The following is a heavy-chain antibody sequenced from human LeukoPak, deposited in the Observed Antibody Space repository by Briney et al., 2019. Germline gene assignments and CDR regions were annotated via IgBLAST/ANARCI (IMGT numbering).Heavy chain of an antibody. CDR2: INHSGST. CDR1: GVSFGGYY. V-gene: IGHV4-34*01. CDR3: AQPYSGGPL. J-gene: IGHJ3*01. D-gene: IGHD6-19*01. Sequence: SETLSLTCAVYGVSFGGYYWSWIRQPPGKGLEWIGEINHSGSTNYNPSLKSRVTISVDTSKNQFSLKLSSVTAADKAVYYSAQPYSGGPLWGQGTMVTVSS.